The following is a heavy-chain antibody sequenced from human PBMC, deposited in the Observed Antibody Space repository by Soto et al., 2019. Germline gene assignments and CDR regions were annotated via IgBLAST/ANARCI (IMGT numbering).Heavy chain of an antibody. V-gene: IGHV3-23*01. CDR1: GFTVSSYA. CDR2: ISGTGAST. CDR3: AYQVSYVPSLFDY. D-gene: IGHD3-10*02. J-gene: IGHJ4*02. Sequence: GAQRLSYAACGFTVSSYAMSWVHEAPEKGLGWVSAISGTGASTYYAESVKGRFTIPRDNSKNTLYLQMNSLRAEDTAVYYCAYQVSYVPSLFDYWGQGTLVTGSS.